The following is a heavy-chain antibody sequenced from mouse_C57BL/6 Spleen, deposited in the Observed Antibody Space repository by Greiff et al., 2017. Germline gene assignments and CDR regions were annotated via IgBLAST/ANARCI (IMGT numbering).Heavy chain of an antibody. J-gene: IGHJ4*01. CDR1: GFSLTSYG. CDR2: IWSGVST. V-gene: IGHV2-5*01. Sequence: QVQLQQSGPGLVQPSQSLSITCTFSGFSLTSYGVHWVRHSPGKGLELLGVIWSGVSTDYNAAFMYRQSITKYNAKSQVFFKMKSLQADDTAIYYCAKMSYYGSSLYYDAMDYWGQGTSVTVSS. D-gene: IGHD1-1*01. CDR3: AKMSYYGSSLYYDAMDY.